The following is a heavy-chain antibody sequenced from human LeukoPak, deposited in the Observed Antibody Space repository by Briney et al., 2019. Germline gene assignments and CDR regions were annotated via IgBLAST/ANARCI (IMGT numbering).Heavy chain of an antibody. CDR2: ISSSISYI. Sequence: GGSLRLSCAASGFTFSSYSMNWVRQVPGKGLEWVSSISSSISYIYYADSVKGRFTISKDNAKNSLYLQRSSLRAEDTAVYYCARDPETYNYGYFDYWGQGTLVTVSS. CDR1: GFTFSSYS. V-gene: IGHV3-21*01. CDR3: ARDPETYNYGYFDY. D-gene: IGHD5-18*01. J-gene: IGHJ4*02.